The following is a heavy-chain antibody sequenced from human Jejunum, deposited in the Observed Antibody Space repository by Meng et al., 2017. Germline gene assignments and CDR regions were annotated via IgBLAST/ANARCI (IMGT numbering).Heavy chain of an antibody. D-gene: IGHD4-23*01. Sequence: GSLRLPCSVLGGSISSDSYFWGWIRQPPEKGLEWIGNIYYSGNTYYNPSLKSRVTISQDTSKHQFSLGLRSVTAADTAVYYCAGEGSRGGGFDIWGQGTMVTVSS. CDR2: IYYSGNT. CDR3: AGEGSRGGGFDI. V-gene: IGHV4-39*07. CDR1: GGSISSDSYF. J-gene: IGHJ3*02.